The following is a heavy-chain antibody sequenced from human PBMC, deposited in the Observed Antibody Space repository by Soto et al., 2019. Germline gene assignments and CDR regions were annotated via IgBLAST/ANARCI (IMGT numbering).Heavy chain of an antibody. Sequence: ETLSLTCAVYGGSFSGYYWSWIRQPPGKGLEWIGEINHSGSTNYNRSLKSRVTISVDTSKNQFSLKLSSVTAADTAVYYCARGPFGVVNYYYYGMDVWGQVTTVTVSS. CDR1: GGSFSGYY. V-gene: IGHV4-34*01. D-gene: IGHD3-3*01. J-gene: IGHJ6*02. CDR2: INHSGST. CDR3: ARGPFGVVNYYYYGMDV.